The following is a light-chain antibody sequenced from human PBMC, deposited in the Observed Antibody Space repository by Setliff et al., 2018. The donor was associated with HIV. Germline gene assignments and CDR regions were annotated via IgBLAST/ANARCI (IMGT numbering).Light chain of an antibody. CDR2: EGS. CDR3: CSYAGSSTTYV. CDR1: SSDVGSYNL. J-gene: IGLJ1*01. Sequence: QSALTQPAYVSGSPGQSITISCTGTSSDVGSYNLVSWYQQHPGKAPKLMIYEGSKRPSGVSNRFSGSKSGNTASLTISGLQAEDEADYYCCSYAGSSTTYVFGTGTKVTVL. V-gene: IGLV2-23*01.